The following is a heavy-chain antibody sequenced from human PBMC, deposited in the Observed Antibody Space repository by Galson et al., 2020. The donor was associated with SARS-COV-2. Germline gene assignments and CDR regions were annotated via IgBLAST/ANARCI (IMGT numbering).Heavy chain of an antibody. CDR1: GFSLRTNGVG. CDR2: IYWNNDK. V-gene: IGHV2-5*01. Sequence: ESGPTLVKPTQTPTLTCTFSGFSLRTNGVGVGWIRQPPGKALEWLALIYWNNDKRYSASLKSRLTITKDTSKNQVVLTMTNMDPVDTASYYCAHMVKTIGWTWGGYFDYWGQGTLVTVSS. CDR3: AHMVKTIGWTWGGYFDY. J-gene: IGHJ4*02. D-gene: IGHD3-16*01.